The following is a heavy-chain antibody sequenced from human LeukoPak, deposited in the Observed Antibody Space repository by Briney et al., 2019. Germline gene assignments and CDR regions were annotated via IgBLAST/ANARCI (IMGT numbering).Heavy chain of an antibody. CDR2: INPNSGGT. CDR3: ARDSPRIAAAADYYYYGMDV. V-gene: IGHV1-2*02. CDR1: GCTFTGYY. J-gene: IGHJ6*02. Sequence: GASVKVSCKASGCTFTGYYMHWVRQAPGQGLEWMGWINPNSGGTNYAQKFQGRVTMTRDTSISTAYMELSRLRSDDTAVYYCARDSPRIAAAADYYYYGMDVWGQGTTVTVSS. D-gene: IGHD6-13*01.